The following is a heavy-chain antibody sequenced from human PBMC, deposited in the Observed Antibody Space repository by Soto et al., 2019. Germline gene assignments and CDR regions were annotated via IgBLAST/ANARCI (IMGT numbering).Heavy chain of an antibody. CDR3: ARGWGYCSSTSCYRTYYYGMDV. J-gene: IGHJ6*02. CDR2: INHSGST. Sequence: PSETLSLTCAVYGGSFSGYYWSWIRQPPGKGLEWIGEINHSGSTNYNPSLKSRVTISVDTSKNQFSLKLSSVTAADTAVYYCARGWGYCSSTSCYRTYYYGMDVWGQGTTVTVSS. CDR1: GGSFSGYY. V-gene: IGHV4-34*01. D-gene: IGHD2-2*02.